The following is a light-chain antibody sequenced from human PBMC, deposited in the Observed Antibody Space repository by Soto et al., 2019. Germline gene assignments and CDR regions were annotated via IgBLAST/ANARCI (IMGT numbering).Light chain of an antibody. J-gene: IGLJ2*01. V-gene: IGLV8-61*01. CDR1: SGSVSTSYY. Sequence: QTVVTQEPSFSVSPGGTVTLTCGLSSGSVSTSYYPSWYQQTPGQAPRTLIYSTKTRSSGVPDRFSGSILGNKAALTITGAQADDESDYYCVLYMGNGISVFGGGTKLTV. CDR2: STK. CDR3: VLYMGNGISV.